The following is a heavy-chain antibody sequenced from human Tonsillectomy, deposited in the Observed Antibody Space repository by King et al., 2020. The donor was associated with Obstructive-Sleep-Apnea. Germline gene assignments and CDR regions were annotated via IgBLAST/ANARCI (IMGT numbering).Heavy chain of an antibody. CDR1: GGSISSSSYY. CDR2: IYYSGST. CDR3: ARVGYSSPYTWFDP. J-gene: IGHJ5*02. V-gene: IGHV4-39*06. Sequence: RLQLQESGPGLVKPSETLSLTCTVSGGSISSSSYYWGWIRQPPGKGLEWIGSIYYSGSTYYNPSLKSRVTISVDTSKHQFSLKLSSLTAADTAVYYCARVGYSSPYTWFDPWGQGTLVTVSS. D-gene: IGHD6-13*01.